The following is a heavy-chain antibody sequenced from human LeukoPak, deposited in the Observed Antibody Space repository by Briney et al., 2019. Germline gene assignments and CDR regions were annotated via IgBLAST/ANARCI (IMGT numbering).Heavy chain of an antibody. D-gene: IGHD2-2*01. J-gene: IGHJ5*02. V-gene: IGHV4-39*07. Sequence: SETLSLTCTVSGGSISSSRYYWSWIRQPPGKGLEWIGEINHSGSTNYNPSLKSRVTISVDTSKNQFSLKLSSVTAADTAVYYCARGLVGPAAFDPWGQGTLVTVSS. CDR1: GGSISSSRYY. CDR3: ARGLVGPAAFDP. CDR2: INHSGST.